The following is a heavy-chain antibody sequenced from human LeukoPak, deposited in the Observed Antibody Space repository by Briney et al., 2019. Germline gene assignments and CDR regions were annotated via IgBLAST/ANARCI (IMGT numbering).Heavy chain of an antibody. CDR1: GYTFTSYA. J-gene: IGHJ4*02. Sequence: ASVKVSCKASGYTFTSYAMNWVRQAPGQGLEWMGWINTDTGNPTYAQGFTGRFVFSLDTSVSTAYLQISSLKAEDTAVYYCARESRATMVRGSPFDYWGQGTLVTVSS. CDR2: INTDTGNP. CDR3: ARESRATMVRGSPFDY. D-gene: IGHD3-10*01. V-gene: IGHV7-4-1*02.